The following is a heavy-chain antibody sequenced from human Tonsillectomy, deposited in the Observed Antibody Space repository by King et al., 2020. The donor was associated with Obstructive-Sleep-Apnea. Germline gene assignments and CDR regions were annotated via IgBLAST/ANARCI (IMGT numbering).Heavy chain of an antibody. J-gene: IGHJ4*02. CDR2: IYYSGST. D-gene: IGHD5-18*01. CDR1: GGSISSSSY. V-gene: IGHV4-39*07. CDR3: ARSDRDIAMGLFDY. Sequence: QLQLQESGPGLVKPSETLSLTCTVSGGSISSSSYWGWIRQPPGKGLEWIGHIYYSGSTSYNPSLKSRVTISVDTSKNQFSLELNSVTAADTAVYYCARSDRDIAMGLFDYWGQGTLVTVSS.